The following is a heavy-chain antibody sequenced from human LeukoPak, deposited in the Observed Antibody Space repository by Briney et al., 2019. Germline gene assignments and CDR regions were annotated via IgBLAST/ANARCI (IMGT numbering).Heavy chain of an antibody. D-gene: IGHD3/OR15-3a*01. CDR2: IKQDGSKK. CDR3: ARDWSGNFDY. CDR1: GFPFSSYW. Sequence: GGSLRLSCVASGFPFSSYWMTWVRQAPGKGLEWVANIKQDGSKKSYVDSVKGRFTISRDNSKNTLYLQMNSLRAEDTAVYYCARDWSGNFDYWGQGTLVTVSS. J-gene: IGHJ4*02. V-gene: IGHV3-7*01.